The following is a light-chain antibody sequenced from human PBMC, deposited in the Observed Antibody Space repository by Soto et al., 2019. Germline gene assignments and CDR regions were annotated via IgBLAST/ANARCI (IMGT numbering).Light chain of an antibody. CDR1: QRGINN. CDR3: QQYSQWPLT. J-gene: IGKJ5*01. Sequence: DTVMTQSPATLSVSPGERATLSCRARQRGINNLAWYQQKPGQAPRLLIYAASSRATGIPARFSGSGSGTDFTLTISSLQSEDFAIYYCQQYSQWPLTFGQGTRLEIK. CDR2: AAS. V-gene: IGKV3-15*01.